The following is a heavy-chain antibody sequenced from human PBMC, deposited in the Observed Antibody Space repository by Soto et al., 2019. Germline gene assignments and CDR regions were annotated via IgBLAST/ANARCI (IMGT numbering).Heavy chain of an antibody. CDR1: GASITSSY. V-gene: IGHV4-59*12. D-gene: IGHD3-22*01. Sequence: PSETLSLTCTVSGASITSSYWSWIRQSSEKGLEWIGFVHHTGHTNYNPSLKGRVSISVDTSKNQFSLKLTSVTPADTAKYYCARGYYDSRGQSNTFDGWGRGTTVTVSS. J-gene: IGHJ3*01. CDR2: VHHTGHT. CDR3: ARGYYDSRGQSNTFDG.